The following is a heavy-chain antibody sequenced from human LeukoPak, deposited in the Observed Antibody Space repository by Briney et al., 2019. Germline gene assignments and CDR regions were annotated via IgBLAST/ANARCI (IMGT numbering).Heavy chain of an antibody. J-gene: IGHJ4*02. D-gene: IGHD5-18*01. V-gene: IGHV3-53*01. Sequence: GGSLRLSCAAAGLNVSTNNMNWVRQAPGKWMEWVSVIYRGGSTLNANSVKGRFTISRDSSRNTLFLQMNSLRAEDTAVYYCARGYSSADYWGQGTLATVSS. CDR3: ARGYSSADY. CDR1: GLNVSTNN. CDR2: IYRGGST.